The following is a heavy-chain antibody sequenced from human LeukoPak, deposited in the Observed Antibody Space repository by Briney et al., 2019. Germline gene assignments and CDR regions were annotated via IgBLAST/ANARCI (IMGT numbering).Heavy chain of an antibody. CDR1: GYTFTNYY. V-gene: IGHV1-2*02. D-gene: IGHD6-13*01. CDR2: INPSSGGT. Sequence: GASVKVSCKASGYTFTNYYMHWVRQAPGQGLEWMGWINPSSGGTNYAQKFQGRVTMTRDTSISTAYMELSRLRSDDTAVYYCARDSRVLKSSSCGYWGQGTLVTVSS. J-gene: IGHJ4*02. CDR3: ARDSRVLKSSSCGY.